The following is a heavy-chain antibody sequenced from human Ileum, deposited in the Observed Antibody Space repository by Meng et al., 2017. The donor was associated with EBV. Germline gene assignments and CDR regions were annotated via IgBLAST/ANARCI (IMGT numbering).Heavy chain of an antibody. CDR2: IYHSGDS. V-gene: IGHV4-4*02. D-gene: IGHD6-19*01. Sequence: ESRPGLVKPSGTLSPTCTVSGESISSNSWCKWGRQPPGKGLEWIGEIYHSGDSNYNPSLKSRVTISLDNSNNQFSLTLSSVTAADTAVYYCARDPIPVPGRNFDYWGQGTLVTVSS. CDR3: ARDPIPVPGRNFDY. J-gene: IGHJ4*02. CDR1: GESISSNSW.